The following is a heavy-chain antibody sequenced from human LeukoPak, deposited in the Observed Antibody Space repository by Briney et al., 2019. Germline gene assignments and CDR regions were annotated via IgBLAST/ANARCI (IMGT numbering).Heavy chain of an antibody. D-gene: IGHD3-16*02. J-gene: IGHJ4*02. CDR3: ASGVGGVWGSYRYYGLDY. CDR2: IDPSSGGT. Sequence: ASVKVSCKASGYTFTGHYMHWVRQAPGQGLEWLGWIDPSSGGTNYAQKFQGRVTMTRDTSISTAYMELSRLRSGDTAVYYCASGVGGVWGSYRYYGLDYWGQGTLVTVSS. CDR1: GYTFTGHY. V-gene: IGHV1-2*02.